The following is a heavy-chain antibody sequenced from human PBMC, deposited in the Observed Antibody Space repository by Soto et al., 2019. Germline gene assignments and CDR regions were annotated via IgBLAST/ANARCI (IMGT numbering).Heavy chain of an antibody. J-gene: IGHJ6*03. CDR1: GFTFSSYG. D-gene: IGHD4-17*01. CDR3: AKDLTTVTTPYYYYMDV. V-gene: IGHV3-30*18. CDR2: ISYDGSNK. Sequence: PGGSLRLSCAASGFTFSSYGMHWVRQAPGKGLEWVAVISYDGSNKYYADSVKGRFTISRDNSKNTLYLQMNSLRAEDTAVYYCAKDLTTVTTPYYYYMDVWGKGTTVTVSS.